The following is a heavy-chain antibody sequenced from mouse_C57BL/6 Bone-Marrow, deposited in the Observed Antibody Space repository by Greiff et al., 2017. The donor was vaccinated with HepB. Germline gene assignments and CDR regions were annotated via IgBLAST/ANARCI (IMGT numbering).Heavy chain of an antibody. CDR3: ARGLDYYGSSYPLYAMDY. V-gene: IGHV1-52*01. Sequence: VQLQQPGAELVRPGSSVKLSCKASGYTFTSYWMHWVKQRPIQGLEWIGNIDPSDSETHYNQKFKDKATLTVDKSSSTAYKQLSSLTSEDSAVYYCARGLDYYGSSYPLYAMDYWGQGTSVTVSS. J-gene: IGHJ4*01. CDR1: GYTFTSYW. D-gene: IGHD1-1*01. CDR2: IDPSDSET.